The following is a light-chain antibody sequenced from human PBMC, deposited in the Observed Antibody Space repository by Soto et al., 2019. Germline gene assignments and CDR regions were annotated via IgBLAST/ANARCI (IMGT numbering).Light chain of an antibody. CDR3: QSSDSSGRYPYV. J-gene: IGLJ1*01. CDR1: ALPKQY. CDR2: KDN. V-gene: IGLV3-25*02. Sequence: SYELTQPPSVSVSPGQTARITCSGDALPKQYAYWYQQKPGQAPVVVIYKDNERPSGIPERFSGSTSGTTVTLTISGVRAEDEADYFCQSSDSSGRYPYVFGSGTKATVL.